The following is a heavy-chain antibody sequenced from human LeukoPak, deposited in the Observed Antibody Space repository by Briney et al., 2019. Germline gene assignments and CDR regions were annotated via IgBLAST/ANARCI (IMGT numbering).Heavy chain of an antibody. CDR3: ARDYDFDDY. CDR1: GFIFNRYW. Sequence: GGSLRLSCAASGFIFNRYWMHWVRQAPGKGLVWVSHINSDGRSTNYADSVKGRFTISRDNAKNTLYPQMNSLRAEDTAVYYCARDYDFDDYWGQGTLVTVSS. J-gene: IGHJ4*02. CDR2: INSDGRST. D-gene: IGHD3-3*01. V-gene: IGHV3-74*01.